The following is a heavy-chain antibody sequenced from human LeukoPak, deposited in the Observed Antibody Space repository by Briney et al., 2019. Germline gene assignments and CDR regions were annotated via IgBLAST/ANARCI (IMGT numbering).Heavy chain of an antibody. CDR1: GFTFPNYA. D-gene: IGHD6-13*01. CDR3: ASPGIAASPITHLDF. J-gene: IGHJ4*01. CDR2: ISWSGRRT. Sequence: GGSLRLSCAASGFTFPNYAMNWVRQAPGKGLEWVSSISWSGRRTYYADSVKGRFTSSRDNSKNTVYLEMNSLRAEDTALYYCASPGIAASPITHLDFWGHGALVTVSS. V-gene: IGHV3-23*01.